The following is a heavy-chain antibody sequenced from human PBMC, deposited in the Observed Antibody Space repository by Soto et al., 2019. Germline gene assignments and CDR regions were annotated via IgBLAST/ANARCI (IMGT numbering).Heavy chain of an antibody. V-gene: IGHV2-5*02. D-gene: IGHD7-27*01. CDR3: APTQYPLTGDYYYGMDV. CDR2: IYWDDDK. CDR1: GFSLSTSGVG. J-gene: IGHJ6*02. Sequence: SGPTLVNPTQTLTLTCTFSGFSLSTSGVGVGWIRQPPGKALEWLALIYWDDDKRYSPSLKSRLTITKDTSKNQVVLTMTNMDPVDTATYYCAPTQYPLTGDYYYGMDVWGQGTTVTVSS.